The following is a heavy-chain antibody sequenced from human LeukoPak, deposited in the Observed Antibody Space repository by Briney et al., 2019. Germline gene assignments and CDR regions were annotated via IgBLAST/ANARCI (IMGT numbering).Heavy chain of an antibody. CDR2: ISSSGSTI. V-gene: IGHV3-11*04. CDR1: GFTFSDYY. D-gene: IGHD3-22*01. J-gene: IGHJ4*02. Sequence: GGSLRLSCAASGFTFSDYYMSWIRQAPGKGLEWVSYISSSGSTIYYADSVKGRFTISRDNAKNSLYLQMNSLRAEDTAVYYCARDGQSYPDSSGYYGSGLHGYWGQGTLVTVSS. CDR3: ARDGQSYPDSSGYYGSGLHGY.